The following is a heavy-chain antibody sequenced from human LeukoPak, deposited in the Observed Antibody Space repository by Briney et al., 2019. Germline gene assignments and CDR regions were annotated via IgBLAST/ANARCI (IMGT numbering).Heavy chain of an antibody. V-gene: IGHV3-48*01. Sequence: PGGSLRLSCAASGFTFSSYSMNWVRQAPGKGLEWVSYISSSSSTIYYADSVKGRFTISRDNAKNSLYLQMNSLRAEDTAVYYCARDFRDHLGAFDIWGQGTMVTVSS. CDR1: GFTFSSYS. D-gene: IGHD1-14*01. CDR2: ISSSSSTI. CDR3: ARDFRDHLGAFDI. J-gene: IGHJ3*02.